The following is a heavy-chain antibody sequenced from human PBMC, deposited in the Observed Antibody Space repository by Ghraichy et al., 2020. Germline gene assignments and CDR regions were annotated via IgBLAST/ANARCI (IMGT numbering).Heavy chain of an antibody. CDR3: ARHDKGIMY. CDR2: VSPGISDT. Sequence: GESLNISCKGSGYTFTSYWIGWVRQMPGKGLEWMGIVSPGISDTRYSPSFQGQVTISADKSFNTAYLQWSSLKASDTAIYYCARHDKGIMYWGQGALITVST. J-gene: IGHJ4*02. D-gene: IGHD3-10*01. CDR1: GYTFTSYW. V-gene: IGHV5-51*01.